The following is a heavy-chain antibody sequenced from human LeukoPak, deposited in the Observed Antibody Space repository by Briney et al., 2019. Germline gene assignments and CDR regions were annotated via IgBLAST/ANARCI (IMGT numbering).Heavy chain of an antibody. CDR2: IVPILGIA. Sequence: SVKVSCKASGGTFSTYAISWVRQAPGQGLEWVGSIVPILGIANYAQNFQGRVTITADRSTTTAYMELSSLRSEDTAVYYCARVPQGSSWPYYFDYWGQGTLVTVSS. CDR1: GGTFSTYA. CDR3: ARVPQGSSWPYYFDY. V-gene: IGHV1-69*04. D-gene: IGHD6-13*01. J-gene: IGHJ4*02.